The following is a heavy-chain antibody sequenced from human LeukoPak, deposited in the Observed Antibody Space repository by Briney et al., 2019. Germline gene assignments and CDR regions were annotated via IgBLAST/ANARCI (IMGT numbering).Heavy chain of an antibody. J-gene: IGHJ5*02. CDR3: ARGMGRGGQWLPYGNWFDP. V-gene: IGHV4-61*02. Sequence: SETLSLTCTVSGGSISSGGYYWSWIRQPAGKGLEWIGRIYTSGSTNYNPSLKSRVTISVDTSKNQFSLKLSSVTAADTAVYYCARGMGRGGQWLPYGNWFDPWGQGTLVTVSS. CDR2: IYTSGST. D-gene: IGHD6-19*01. CDR1: GGSISSGGYY.